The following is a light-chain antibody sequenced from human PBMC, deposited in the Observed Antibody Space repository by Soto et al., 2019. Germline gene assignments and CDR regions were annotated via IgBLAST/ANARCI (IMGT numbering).Light chain of an antibody. CDR3: QQRSTWPFT. Sequence: EIVLTQSPATLSLSPGERATLSCRASQSVGTYFAWYQQKPGQAPRLLIYDASNRATGIPARFSGSGSGTEFTLTISSLEPEDFAVYYCQQRSTWPFTFGPGTKVDIK. V-gene: IGKV3-11*01. CDR2: DAS. CDR1: QSVGTY. J-gene: IGKJ3*01.